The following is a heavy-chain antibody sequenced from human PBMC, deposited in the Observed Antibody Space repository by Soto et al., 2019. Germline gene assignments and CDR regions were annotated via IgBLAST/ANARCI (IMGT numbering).Heavy chain of an antibody. J-gene: IGHJ6*02. CDR3: ARARTSGYYIDYYYYGMDV. V-gene: IGHV3-53*01. CDR1: VFTVSSNY. D-gene: IGHD3-3*01. CDR2: IYSGGST. Sequence: GGSLRLSCAASVFTVSSNYMSWVRQAPGKGLEWVSVIYSGGSTYYADSVKGRFTISRDNSKNTLYLQMNSLRAEDTAVYYCARARTSGYYIDYYYYGMDVWGQGTTVTVSS.